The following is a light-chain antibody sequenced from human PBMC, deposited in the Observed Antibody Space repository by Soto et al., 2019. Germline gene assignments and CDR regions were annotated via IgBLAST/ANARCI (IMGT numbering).Light chain of an antibody. Sequence: DIQMTQSPSSLSASVGDRVTITCRASQSIRNYLNWYQQKPGKAPNLLIYDASSLQSGVPPRFSGSGSGTDFTLTISSLQPEDFATYYCQQSYSISWTFGQGTKVEIK. CDR1: QSIRNY. CDR2: DAS. V-gene: IGKV1-39*01. CDR3: QQSYSISWT. J-gene: IGKJ1*01.